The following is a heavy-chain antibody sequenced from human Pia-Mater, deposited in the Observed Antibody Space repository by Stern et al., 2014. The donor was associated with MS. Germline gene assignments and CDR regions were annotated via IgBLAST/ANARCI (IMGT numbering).Heavy chain of an antibody. CDR1: GFTFGNYW. V-gene: IGHV3-7*01. J-gene: IGHJ6*02. D-gene: IGHD3-3*01. CDR3: ARVYNTIYGIVTQRGSGMDV. Sequence: EVQLVEPGGGLVQPGGSLTISCTAAGFTFGNYWMTWVRQAPGKGLEWGANIKEDGTEKNYVDSVKGRFTISRDNARNSLYLQMNSLRVEDTALYYCARVYNTIYGIVTQRGSGMDVWGQGTTVIVSS. CDR2: IKEDGTEK.